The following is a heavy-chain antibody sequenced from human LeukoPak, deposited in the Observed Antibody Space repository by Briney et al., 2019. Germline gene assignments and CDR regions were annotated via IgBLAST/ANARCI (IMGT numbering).Heavy chain of an antibody. J-gene: IGHJ4*02. Sequence: TGGSLRLSCAASGFTVSSNYMSWVRQAPGKGLEWVSVIYSGGSTYYADSVKGRFTISRDNSKNTLYLQMNSLRAEDTAVYYCARVPYCSSTSCYAIFDYWGQGTPVTVPS. CDR3: ARVPYCSSTSCYAIFDY. CDR2: IYSGGST. CDR1: GFTVSSNY. V-gene: IGHV3-53*01. D-gene: IGHD2-2*01.